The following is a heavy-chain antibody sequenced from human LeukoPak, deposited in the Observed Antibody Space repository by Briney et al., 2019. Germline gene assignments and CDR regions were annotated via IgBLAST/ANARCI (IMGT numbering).Heavy chain of an antibody. V-gene: IGHV1-18*01. CDR3: ARIGSSGYYYSSIY. CDR2: ISAYNGNT. D-gene: IGHD3-22*01. J-gene: IGHJ4*02. CDR1: GYTFTSFG. Sequence: ASVKVSCKASGYTFTSFGISWVRQAPGQGLEWMGWISAYNGNTNYAQKLQGRVTMTTDTSTSTAYMELRSLRSDDTAVYYCARIGSSGYYYSSIYWGQGTLVTVSS.